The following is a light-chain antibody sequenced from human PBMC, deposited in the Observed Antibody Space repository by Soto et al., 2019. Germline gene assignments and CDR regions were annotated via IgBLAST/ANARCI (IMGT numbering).Light chain of an antibody. CDR1: SSDVGGYNY. CDR3: SSYTSSSTLEVV. CDR2: EVS. Sequence: QSVLTQPASVSGSPGQSITISCTGTSSDVGGYNYVSWYQQYPGKAPKLMIYEVSNRPSGVSNRFSGSKSGNTASLTISGLQAEDDADYYCSSYTSSSTLEVVFGGGTQLTVL. J-gene: IGLJ2*01. V-gene: IGLV2-14*01.